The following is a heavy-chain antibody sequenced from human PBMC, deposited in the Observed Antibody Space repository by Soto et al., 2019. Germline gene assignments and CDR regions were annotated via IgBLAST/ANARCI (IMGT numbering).Heavy chain of an antibody. Sequence: GGLLRQYCAVSEVTISRYGMHRVRKAPGTGLEWVAVIWYDGSNKYYADSVKGRFTISRDNSKDTLYLQMNSLRAEDTAVYYCAKDRDIVLVPAAIPYYYYGMDVWGQGATVTVSS. CDR1: EVTISRYG. CDR3: AKDRDIVLVPAAIPYYYYGMDV. CDR2: IWYDGSNK. J-gene: IGHJ6*02. V-gene: IGHV3-30*02. D-gene: IGHD2-2*01.